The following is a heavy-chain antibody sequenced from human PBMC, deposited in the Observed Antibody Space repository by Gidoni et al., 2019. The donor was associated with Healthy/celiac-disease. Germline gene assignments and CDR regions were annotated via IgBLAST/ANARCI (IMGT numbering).Heavy chain of an antibody. V-gene: IGHV4-38-2*01. CDR1: TSGYY. Sequence: TSGYYWGWIRQPPGKGLEWIGSIYHSGSTYYNPSLKSRVTISVDTSKNQFSLKLSSVTAADTAVYYCASLFLGYCTNGVCSYFDYWGQGTLVTVSS. J-gene: IGHJ4*02. CDR2: IYHSGST. D-gene: IGHD2-8*01. CDR3: ASLFLGYCTNGVCSYFDY.